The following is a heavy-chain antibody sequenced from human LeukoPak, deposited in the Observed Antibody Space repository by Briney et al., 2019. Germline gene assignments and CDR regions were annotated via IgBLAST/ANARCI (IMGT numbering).Heavy chain of an antibody. CDR2: IRGDGGEK. J-gene: IGHJ4*02. Sequence: GGSLRLSCAAYGFTFSTYWMNWFRQTPGKGLEWVAKIRGDGGEKDHVASVKGRFTISRDNAKNSLYLQMNSLRVEDTAIYYCARGGAAPPDFWGQGTLVTVSS. CDR1: GFTFSTYW. D-gene: IGHD6-6*01. V-gene: IGHV3-7*01. CDR3: ARGGAAPPDF.